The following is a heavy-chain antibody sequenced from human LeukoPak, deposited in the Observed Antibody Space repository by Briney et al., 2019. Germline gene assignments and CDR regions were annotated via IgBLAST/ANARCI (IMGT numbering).Heavy chain of an antibody. Sequence: GGSLRLSCAASGFTSSSYAMSWVRQAPGKGLEWASAISGSGGSTYYADSVKGRFTISRDNSKNTLYLQMDSLRAEDTAVYYCAKGAWDCSSTSCYFNWFDPWGQGTLVTVSS. CDR3: AKGAWDCSSTSCYFNWFDP. V-gene: IGHV3-23*01. J-gene: IGHJ5*02. CDR1: GFTSSSYA. D-gene: IGHD2-2*01. CDR2: ISGSGGST.